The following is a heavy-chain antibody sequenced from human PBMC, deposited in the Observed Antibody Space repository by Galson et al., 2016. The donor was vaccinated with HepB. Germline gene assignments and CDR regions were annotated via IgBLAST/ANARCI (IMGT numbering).Heavy chain of an antibody. CDR3: AKDAAVTLPGVYFEY. J-gene: IGHJ4*02. V-gene: IGHV3-30*18. CDR1: GFAFTAYE. D-gene: IGHD4-17*01. CDR2: ISHDGING. Sequence: SLRLSCATSGFAFTAYEVHWVRQAPGKGLEWVASISHDGINGKYADSVRGRFTISRDNSKNTVYLQMSSLRAEDTAVYYCAKDAAVTLPGVYFEYWGQGTLVTVSS.